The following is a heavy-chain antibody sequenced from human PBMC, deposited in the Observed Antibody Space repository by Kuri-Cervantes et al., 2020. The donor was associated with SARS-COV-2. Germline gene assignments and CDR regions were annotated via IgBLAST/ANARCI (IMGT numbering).Heavy chain of an antibody. Sequence: SGPTLVKPTQTLTLTCTFSGFSLTASGVGVGWIRQPPGKALEWLALIYWDDDKRYGPSLKSRLTISKDTSTNQVVLTMSNMDPVDTATYYCVRIRAATVIADYWGQGTLVTVSS. J-gene: IGHJ4*02. D-gene: IGHD4-11*01. V-gene: IGHV2-5*05. CDR1: GFSLTASGVG. CDR3: VRIRAATVIADY. CDR2: IYWDDDK.